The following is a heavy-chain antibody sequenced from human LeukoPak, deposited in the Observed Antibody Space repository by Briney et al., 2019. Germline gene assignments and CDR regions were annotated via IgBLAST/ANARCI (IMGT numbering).Heavy chain of an antibody. D-gene: IGHD2-2*01. J-gene: IGHJ4*02. V-gene: IGHV3-53*01. CDR1: GFTVSNNY. CDR3: VRRSSSSWLFDY. CDR2: IYSGGST. Sequence: GGSLRLSCAASGFTVSNNYMSWVRQAPGKGLEWVSVIYSGGSTYYADSVKGRFTISRDNSKNTLYLQMNSLRAEDTAVYYCVRRSSSSWLFDYWGQGTLATVSS.